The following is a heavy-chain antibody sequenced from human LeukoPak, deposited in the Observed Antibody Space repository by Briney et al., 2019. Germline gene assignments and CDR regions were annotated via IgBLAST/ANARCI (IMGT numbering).Heavy chain of an antibody. V-gene: IGHV4-61*02. CDR1: GGSISSGSYY. Sequence: PSQTLSLTCTVSGGSISSGSYYWIWIRQRDGTGLEWIGRIYTSGSTNYNPYLKSRVTISVDTSKNQFSLQLSSETAADTAVYYCARADCYDSSGRFDYWGQGRLVTVSS. J-gene: IGHJ4*02. CDR2: IYTSGST. CDR3: ARADCYDSSGRFDY. D-gene: IGHD3-22*01.